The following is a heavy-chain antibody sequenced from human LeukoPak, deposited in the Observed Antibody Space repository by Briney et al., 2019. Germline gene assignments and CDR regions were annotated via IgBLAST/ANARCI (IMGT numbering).Heavy chain of an antibody. CDR3: ARQTGSGLFILP. V-gene: IGHV4-39*01. D-gene: IGHD3/OR15-3a*01. CDR1: GDSISSSSYY. CDR2: IFYSGDT. J-gene: IGHJ4*02. Sequence: SETLSLTCTVSGDSISSSSYYWGWIRQPPGKGLEWIGTIFYSGDTYYNPSLKSRITISVDTSKNQFSLKLSSVTAADTAVYYCARQTGSGLFILPGGQGTLVTVSS.